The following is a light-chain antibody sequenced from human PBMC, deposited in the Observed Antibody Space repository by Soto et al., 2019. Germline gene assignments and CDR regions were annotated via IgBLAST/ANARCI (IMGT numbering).Light chain of an antibody. CDR3: MQTAHWPYT. J-gene: IGKJ2*01. CDR1: QSLVYADGNTY. V-gene: IGKV2-30*01. Sequence: DVVMTQSPLSLPVTLGQSASISCTSSQSLVYADGNTYLNWLQQRPGQSPRRLIDKVFNRDSGVPDRFSGSASGSEFTLTISRVEAEDIGVYYCMQTAHWPYTFGRGTKLESK. CDR2: KVF.